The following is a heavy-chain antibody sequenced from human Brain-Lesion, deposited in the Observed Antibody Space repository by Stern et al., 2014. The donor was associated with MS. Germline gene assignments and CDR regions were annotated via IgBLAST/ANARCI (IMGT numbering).Heavy chain of an antibody. CDR3: ARYCSGGSCYFHGLDV. D-gene: IGHD2-15*01. CDR2: LCSGGDT. Sequence: VQLVESGGGLMQPGGSLRLSCVASGFTVSSTYMSWVRQAPGKGLEWVSVLCSGGDTRYGDSVKGRFTISRDTSKNTLYLQMDSLRADDTAVYYCARYCSGGSCYFHGLDVWGQGTTVTVSS. J-gene: IGHJ6*02. V-gene: IGHV3-53*01. CDR1: GFTVSSTY.